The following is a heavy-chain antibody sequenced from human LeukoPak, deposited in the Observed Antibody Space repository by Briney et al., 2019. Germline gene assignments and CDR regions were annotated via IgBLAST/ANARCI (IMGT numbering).Heavy chain of an antibody. D-gene: IGHD4-23*01. CDR1: GFTFSSYG. Sequence: PGGSLRLSCAASGFTFSSYGMHWVRQAPGKGLEWVAFIRYDGSNKYYADSVKGRFTISRDNSKNTLYLQMNSLRAEDTAVYYCAKDSLEGRGNEDFDYWGQGTLVTVSS. J-gene: IGHJ4*02. CDR3: AKDSLEGRGNEDFDY. CDR2: IRYDGSNK. V-gene: IGHV3-30*02.